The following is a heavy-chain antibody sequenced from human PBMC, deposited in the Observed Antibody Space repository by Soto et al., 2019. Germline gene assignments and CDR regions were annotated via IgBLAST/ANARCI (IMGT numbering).Heavy chain of an antibody. V-gene: IGHV4-39*07. CDR1: GDSISSSGFY. CDR3: ARNGPNYGSGSYLFDYYYYGMDV. D-gene: IGHD3-10*01. Sequence: GPWTTSETLSLTCAVSGDSISSSGFYWGWIRQPPGKRLEWIGEINHSGSTNYNPSLKSRVTISVDTSKNQFSLKLSSVTAADTAVYYCARNGPNYGSGSYLFDYYYYGMDVWAQGTTVTVSS. CDR2: INHSGST. J-gene: IGHJ6*02.